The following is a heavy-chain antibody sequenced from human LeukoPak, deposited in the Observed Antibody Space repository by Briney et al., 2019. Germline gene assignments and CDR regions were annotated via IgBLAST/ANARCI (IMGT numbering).Heavy chain of an antibody. V-gene: IGHV3-7*01. CDR3: ARDYSGWSLDP. J-gene: IGHJ5*02. D-gene: IGHD5-12*01. CDR1: GFTFSTSW. Sequence: GGSLRLSCAASGFTFSTSWMNWVRQAPGKGLEWVASINPDGSEKYSVDSVKGRFTISRDNAKNSLYLQMNSLRGEDTAVYYCARDYSGWSLDPWGQGTLVTVSS. CDR2: INPDGSEK.